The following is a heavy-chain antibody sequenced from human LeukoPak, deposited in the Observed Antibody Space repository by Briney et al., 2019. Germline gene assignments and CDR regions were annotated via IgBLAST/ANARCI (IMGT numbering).Heavy chain of an antibody. CDR3: ARGGVTAFDY. V-gene: IGHV4-34*01. CDR2: INHSGST. J-gene: IGHJ4*02. Sequence: SETLSLTCAVYGGSFSGYYWSWIRQPPGKGLEWIGEINHSGSTNYNPSLKSRVTISVDTSKNQFPLKLSSVTAADTAVYYCARGGVTAFDYWGQGTLVTVSS. D-gene: IGHD3-3*01. CDR1: GGSFSGYY.